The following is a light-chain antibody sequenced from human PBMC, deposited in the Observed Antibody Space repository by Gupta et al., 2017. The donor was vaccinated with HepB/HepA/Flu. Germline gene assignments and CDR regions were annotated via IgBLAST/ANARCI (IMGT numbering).Light chain of an antibody. CDR2: DEI. CDR1: NIGTKS. Sequence: SYVLTQQPSGSVASGTTATITCGGNNIGTKSVHWYHPKPGQAPVLVVYDEIDRPSGIPERLSGSKSGDTATLTIRRVEVGDEADYYCQVWHKTSDHLWVFGGGTKLTVL. V-gene: IGLV3-21*03. CDR3: QVWHKTSDHLWV. J-gene: IGLJ3*02.